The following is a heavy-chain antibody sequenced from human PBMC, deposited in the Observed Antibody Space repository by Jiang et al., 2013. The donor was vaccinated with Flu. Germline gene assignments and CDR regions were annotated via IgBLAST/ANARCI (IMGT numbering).Heavy chain of an antibody. CDR2: IYPGDSDT. D-gene: IGHD6-19*01. V-gene: IGHV5-51*01. Sequence: GAEVKKPGESLKISCKGSGYSFTTSWIGWVRQMPGKGLEWMGIIYPGDSDTRYGPSFQGQVTISADKSISTAYLQWSSLKASDTAMYYCARHLAVAAHKVPIDYWGQGTLVTVSS. CDR1: GYSFTTSW. J-gene: IGHJ4*02. CDR3: ARHLAVAAHKVPIDY.